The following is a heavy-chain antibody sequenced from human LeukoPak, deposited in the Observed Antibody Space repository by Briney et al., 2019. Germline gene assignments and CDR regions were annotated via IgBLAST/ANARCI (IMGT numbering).Heavy chain of an antibody. CDR3: ASEGGPYRPLDY. Sequence: SETLSLTCGFSGGSITNTNYWTWVRQPPGKGLEWIGEVNLQGSTNYNPSLMGRVAISVNTSENHISLQLTSVTAADTAVYYCASEGGPYRPLDYSGQGTLVTVSS. CDR1: GGSITNTNY. V-gene: IGHV4-4*02. CDR2: VNLQGST. J-gene: IGHJ4*02.